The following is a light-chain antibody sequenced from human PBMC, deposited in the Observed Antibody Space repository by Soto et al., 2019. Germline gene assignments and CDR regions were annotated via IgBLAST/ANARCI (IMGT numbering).Light chain of an antibody. CDR1: QSVSSSY. Sequence: EIVLTQSPGTLSLSPGERATLSCRASQSVSSSYLAWYQQKPGQAPRLLIYGASRRTTGIPDGFSGSGSGTDLTLTISRLEPEDFAVYYCQQYGSPLTFGGGTNVESK. J-gene: IGKJ4*01. V-gene: IGKV3-20*01. CDR3: QQYGSPLT. CDR2: GAS.